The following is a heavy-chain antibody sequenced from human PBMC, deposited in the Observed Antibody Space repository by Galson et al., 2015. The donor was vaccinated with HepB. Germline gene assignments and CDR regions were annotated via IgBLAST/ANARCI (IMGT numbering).Heavy chain of an antibody. D-gene: IGHD5-18*01. CDR2: MYHTGSI. V-gene: IGHV4-59*08. Sequence: LSLTCTVSGGPISIYYWSWIRQPPGKGLEWIGYMYHTGSINYNPSLKSRVTISLDTSKNQFSLRLSSVTAADTAVYYRVSSYSHGTLYFDNWGQGTLVTVSS. CDR1: GGPISIYY. CDR3: VSSYSHGTLYFDN. J-gene: IGHJ4*02.